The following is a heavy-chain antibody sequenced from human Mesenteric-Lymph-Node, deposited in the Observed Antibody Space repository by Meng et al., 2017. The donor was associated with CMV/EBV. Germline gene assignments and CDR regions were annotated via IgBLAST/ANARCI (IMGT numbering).Heavy chain of an antibody. V-gene: IGHV6-1*01. CDR2: TYYRSKWYN. Sequence: HSAALTCLSQSPSSGLELLGRTYYRSKWYNDYAVSVKSRITINPDTSKNQFSLQLNSVTPEDTAVYYCAGGPSGSYFDVWLANRFDPWGQGTLVTVSS. D-gene: IGHD1-26*01. CDR3: AGGPSGSYFDVWLANRFDP. J-gene: IGHJ5*02. CDR1: HSAA.